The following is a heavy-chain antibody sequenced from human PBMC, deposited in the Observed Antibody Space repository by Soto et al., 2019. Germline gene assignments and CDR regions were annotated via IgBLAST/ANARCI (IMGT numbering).Heavy chain of an antibody. J-gene: IGHJ4*02. CDR2: ISDDGSTA. D-gene: IGHD1-1*01. Sequence: PVGSLKISCAVSGFTFSAYWMPLVRQVPGKGLTWVSRISDDGSTATYADSVKGRFIISRDNAKNTLYLEMNTLRADDSGLYYCARGPRVSSTGTGAHWGRGTLVTVSS. V-gene: IGHV3-74*01. CDR1: GFTFSAYW. CDR3: ARGPRVSSTGTGAH.